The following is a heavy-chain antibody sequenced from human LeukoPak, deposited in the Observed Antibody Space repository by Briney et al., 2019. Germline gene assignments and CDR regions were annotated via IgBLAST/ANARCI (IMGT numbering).Heavy chain of an antibody. V-gene: IGHV3-23*01. Sequence: PGGSLRLSCAASGFTFGTYAMTWVRQAPGKGLEWVSAITGSGGTTYYADSVKGRFTISRDNSKNTLYLQMNSLRAEDTAVYYCATPFEYSSSYFDYWGQGTLVTVSS. CDR2: ITGSGGTT. CDR3: ATPFEYSSSYFDY. D-gene: IGHD6-6*01. CDR1: GFTFGTYA. J-gene: IGHJ4*02.